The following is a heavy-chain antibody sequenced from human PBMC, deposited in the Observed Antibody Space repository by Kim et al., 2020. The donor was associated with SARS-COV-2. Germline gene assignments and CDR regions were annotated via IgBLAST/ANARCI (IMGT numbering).Heavy chain of an antibody. V-gene: IGHV5-10-1*01. J-gene: IGHJ6*04. Sequence: GESLKISCKGSGYSFTSYWISWVRQMPGKGLEWMGRIDPSDSYTNYSPSFQGHVTISADKSISTAYLQWSSLKASDTAMYYCAREGRRFGVGPYYYYGMDVWGEGTTVTVSS. D-gene: IGHD3-3*01. CDR2: IDPSDSYT. CDR1: GYSFTSYW. CDR3: AREGRRFGVGPYYYYGMDV.